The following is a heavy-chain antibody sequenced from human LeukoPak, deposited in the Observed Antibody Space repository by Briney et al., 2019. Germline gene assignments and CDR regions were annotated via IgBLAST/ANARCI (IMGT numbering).Heavy chain of an antibody. V-gene: IGHV3-23*01. CDR3: AKSGSYGDHSLDY. D-gene: IGHD4-17*01. Sequence: PGGSLRLSCAASGFTFGSFAMSWVRQAPGRGLEWVSSIHTSGGNTYYADSVKGRFTISRDDSKNTLYLQMNSLRAEDTAVYYCAKSGSYGDHSLDYWGQGTLVTVSS. CDR2: IHTSGGNT. J-gene: IGHJ4*02. CDR1: GFTFGSFA.